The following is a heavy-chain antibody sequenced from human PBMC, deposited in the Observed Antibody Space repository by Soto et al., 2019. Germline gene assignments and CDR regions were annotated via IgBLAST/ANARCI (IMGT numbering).Heavy chain of an antibody. J-gene: IGHJ4*02. V-gene: IGHV1-46*01. CDR1: GYIFSNYY. Sequence: GASVKVSCKASGYIFSNYYMHWVRQAPGQGLGWMGIVNPSGGSTSYAQKFQGRVTMTRDTSASTVYMELSSLRSEDTAVYYCARLARQGIAAPGYWGQGTLVTVSS. CDR3: ARLARQGIAAPGY. CDR2: VNPSGGST. D-gene: IGHD6-13*01.